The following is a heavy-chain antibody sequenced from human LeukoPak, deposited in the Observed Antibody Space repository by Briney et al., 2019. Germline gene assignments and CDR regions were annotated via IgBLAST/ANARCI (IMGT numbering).Heavy chain of an antibody. D-gene: IGHD2-15*01. V-gene: IGHV3-20*04. CDR1: GFTFDDYG. CDR3: ARGADGVSSNSRGWFDP. CDR2: INWNGGST. J-gene: IGHJ5*02. Sequence: TGGSLRLSCAASGFTFDDYGMSWVRQAPGKGLEWVSGINWNGGSTGYADSVKGRFTISRDNAKNSLYLQMNTLRAEDTAVYSCARGADGVSSNSRGWFDPWGQGTLVTVSS.